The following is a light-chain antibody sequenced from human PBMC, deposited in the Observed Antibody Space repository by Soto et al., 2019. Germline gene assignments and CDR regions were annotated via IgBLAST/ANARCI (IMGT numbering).Light chain of an antibody. CDR3: QQRGGSPPTWT. Sequence: EIVMTQSPATLSVSRGDGATLSCRASQSAGNFLAWYQQKPGQAPRLLIYDASNRATGIPDRFSGSGSGTDFTLTISRLEPEDFAVYYCQQRGGSPPTWTFGQGTKVDIK. CDR1: QSAGNF. J-gene: IGKJ1*01. V-gene: IGKV3-11*01. CDR2: DAS.